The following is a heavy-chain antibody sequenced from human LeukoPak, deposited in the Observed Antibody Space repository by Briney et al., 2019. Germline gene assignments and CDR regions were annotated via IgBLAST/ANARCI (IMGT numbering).Heavy chain of an antibody. CDR1: GGSFSGYY. D-gene: IGHD3-9*01. CDR2: INHSGST. Sequence: PSETLSLTCAVYGGSFSGYYWSWIRQPPGKGLEWIGEINHSGSTNYNPSLKSRVTISVDTSKNQFSLKLSSVTAADTAVYYCARGVDDILTGFKPWGQGTLVTVSS. J-gene: IGHJ5*02. CDR3: ARGVDDILTGFKP. V-gene: IGHV4-34*01.